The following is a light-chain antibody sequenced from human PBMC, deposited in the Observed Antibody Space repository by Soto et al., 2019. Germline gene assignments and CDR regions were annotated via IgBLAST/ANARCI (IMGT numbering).Light chain of an antibody. CDR3: QQYNSYSWT. CDR2: KAS. Sequence: DIQMTQSPSTLSASVGDRVTITCRASQSISSWLAWYQQKPGKAPKLLIHKASSLASGVPSRFSGSGSGTEFYLTISSLQPDDFATYYCQQYNSYSWTFGQGTKVEIK. V-gene: IGKV1-5*03. CDR1: QSISSW. J-gene: IGKJ1*01.